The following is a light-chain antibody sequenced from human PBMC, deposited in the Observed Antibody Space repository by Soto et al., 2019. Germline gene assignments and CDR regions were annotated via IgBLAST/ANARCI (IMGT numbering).Light chain of an antibody. CDR1: QSVSSS. Sequence: ESVLTQSPGTLSLSPGQRATLSCRASQSVSSSSLAWYQQKPGQAPRLLIYGASTRATGIPGRFSGSGSGTEFTLTISSLQSEDFAVYYCQQYNNWPPITFGQGTRLEIK. V-gene: IGKV3-15*01. J-gene: IGKJ5*01. CDR3: QQYNNWPPIT. CDR2: GAS.